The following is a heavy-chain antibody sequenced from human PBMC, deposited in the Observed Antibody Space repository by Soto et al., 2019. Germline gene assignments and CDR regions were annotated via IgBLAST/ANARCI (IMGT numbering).Heavy chain of an antibody. CDR3: ARDGTLYDSRAYYYLY. J-gene: IGHJ4*02. CDR2: ITPMFGTP. D-gene: IGHD3-22*01. CDR1: GGTFSSYT. Sequence: QVQLVKSGAEVKKPGSSVKVSCKASGGTFSSYTITWVRQAPGQGLEWMGGITPMFGTPNYAQKFRGRVTITADESTRTAYMELSSLRSEDTAMYFCARDGTLYDSRAYYYLYWGQGTLVTVSS. V-gene: IGHV1-69*01.